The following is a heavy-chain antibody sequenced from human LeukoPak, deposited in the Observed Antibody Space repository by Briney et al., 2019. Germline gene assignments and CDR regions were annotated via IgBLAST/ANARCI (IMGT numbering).Heavy chain of an antibody. V-gene: IGHV4-30-4*01. D-gene: IGHD1-14*01. CDR1: GGSISSGDYY. Sequence: PSQTLSLTCTVSGGSISSGDYYWSWIRQPPGKGLEWIGYIYYSGSTYYNPSLKSRVTISVDTSKNQFSLKLSSMTAADTAVYYCARDHRSPVDAFDIWGQGTMVTVSS. CDR2: IYYSGST. CDR3: ARDHRSPVDAFDI. J-gene: IGHJ3*02.